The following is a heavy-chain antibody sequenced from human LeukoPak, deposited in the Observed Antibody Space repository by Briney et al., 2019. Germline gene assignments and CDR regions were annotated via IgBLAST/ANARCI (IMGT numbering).Heavy chain of an antibody. CDR2: ISAYNGYT. CDR3: ARGAVNRYNWNDDNYYYYYMDV. D-gene: IGHD1-1*01. Sequence: ASVKVSCKASGYTFISYGLSWVRQAPGQGLEWMGWISAYNGYTRYAQKVQGRVTMATDTSTSTAYMELRSLRSDDTAVYYCARGAVNRYNWNDDNYYYYYMDVWGKGTTVTISS. CDR1: GYTFISYG. V-gene: IGHV1-18*04. J-gene: IGHJ6*03.